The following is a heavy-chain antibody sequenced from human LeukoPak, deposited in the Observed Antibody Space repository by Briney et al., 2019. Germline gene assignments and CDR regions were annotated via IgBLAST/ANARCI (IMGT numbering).Heavy chain of an antibody. CDR2: ISYDGSNK. V-gene: IGHV3-30-3*01. Sequence: PGGSLRLSCAASGFTFSGYPIHWVHQAPGKGLEWVAVISYDGSNKYYADSVKGRFTISRDNSKNTLYLQMNSLRAEDTAVYYCASGLELDYWGQGTLVTVSS. CDR3: ASGLELDY. CDR1: GFTFSGYP. J-gene: IGHJ4*02.